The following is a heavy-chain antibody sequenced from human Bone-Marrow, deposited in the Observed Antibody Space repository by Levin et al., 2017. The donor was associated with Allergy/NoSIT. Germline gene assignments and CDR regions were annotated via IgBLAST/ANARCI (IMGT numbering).Heavy chain of an antibody. J-gene: IGHJ5*02. V-gene: IGHV4-4*07. CDR1: GGGSMNNYY. CDR3: AITSCGINCTFAT. D-gene: IGHD2-21*01. CDR2: IYSSGTT. Sequence: KASETLSLTCTVSGGGSMNNYYWSWIRQPAGKGLEWIGRIYSSGTTTYAPSLKSRVTMSLDTSKNQFSLTVTSVTAADTAFYYCAITSCGINCTFATWGRETLVTVSS.